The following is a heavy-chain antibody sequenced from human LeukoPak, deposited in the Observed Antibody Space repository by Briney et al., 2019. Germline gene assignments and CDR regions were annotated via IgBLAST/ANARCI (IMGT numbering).Heavy chain of an antibody. CDR1: GGSISSYY. J-gene: IGHJ4*02. CDR2: IYYSGST. D-gene: IGHD2-8*01. Sequence: PSETLSPTCTVSGGSISSYYWSWIRQPPGKGLEWIGYIYYSGSTNYNPSLKSRVTISVDTSKNQFSLKLSSVTAAYTAVYYCARGASGVIDYWGQGTLVTVSS. V-gene: IGHV4-59*01. CDR3: ARGASGVIDY.